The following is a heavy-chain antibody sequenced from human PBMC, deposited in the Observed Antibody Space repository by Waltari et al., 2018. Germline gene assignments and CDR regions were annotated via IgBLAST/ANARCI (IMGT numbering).Heavy chain of an antibody. V-gene: IGHV4-59*01. CDR2: IYNTGKT. J-gene: IGHJ6*03. CDR1: GGSISHYY. D-gene: IGHD2-21*02. Sequence: QVQLQESGPGLVKPSETLSLTCNVSGGSISHYYWSWIRQPPGKRLEWIGYIYNTGKTKYNPALKSRLTISVDTSKNQLALKLSSVTTADTAVYFCARDGVHCTGDCSRPRDYYYYMDVWGKGTTVTVSS. CDR3: ARDGVHCTGDCSRPRDYYYYMDV.